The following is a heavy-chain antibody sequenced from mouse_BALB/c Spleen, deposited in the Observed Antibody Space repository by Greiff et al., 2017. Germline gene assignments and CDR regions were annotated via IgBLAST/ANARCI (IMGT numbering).Heavy chain of an antibody. CDR3: ARSGAARAPFAY. V-gene: IGHV5-9-1*01. CDR1: GFTFSSYA. CDR2: ISSGSSTI. J-gene: IGHJ3*01. Sequence: EVKLVESGGGLVKPGGSLKLSCAASGFTFSSYAMSWVRQTPEKRLEWVATISSGSSTIYYADTVKGRFTISRDNPKNTLFLQMTSLRSEDTAMYYCARSGAARAPFAYWGQGTLVTVSA. D-gene: IGHD3-1*01.